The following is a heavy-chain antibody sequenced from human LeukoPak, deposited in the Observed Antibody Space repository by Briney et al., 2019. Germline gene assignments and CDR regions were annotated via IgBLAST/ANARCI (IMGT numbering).Heavy chain of an antibody. CDR2: ISYDGSNK. CDR3: AKDYELWLVAASYYFDY. Sequence: PGGSLRLSRAASGFTFSSYGMHWVRQAPGKGLEWVAVISYDGSNKYYADSVKGRFTISGDNSKNTLYLQMNSLRAEDTAVYYCAKDYELWLVAASYYFDYWGQGTLVTVSS. V-gene: IGHV3-30*18. J-gene: IGHJ4*02. D-gene: IGHD2-15*01. CDR1: GFTFSSYG.